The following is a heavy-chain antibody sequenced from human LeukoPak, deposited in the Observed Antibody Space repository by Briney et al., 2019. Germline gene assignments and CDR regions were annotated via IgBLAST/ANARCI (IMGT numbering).Heavy chain of an antibody. J-gene: IGHJ4*02. CDR2: ISWNSGSI. Sequence: GGSLRLSCVVSAFTFDDYARNWVRQAPGKGLEWVAGISWNSGSIGYADSVKGRFTIFRDNAKNSLYLQMNSLRAEYTALYYCANDQAAETHYSFDCWGQGTLVTVSP. CDR3: ANDQAAETHYSFDC. CDR1: AFTFDDYA. D-gene: IGHD6-13*01. V-gene: IGHV3-9*01.